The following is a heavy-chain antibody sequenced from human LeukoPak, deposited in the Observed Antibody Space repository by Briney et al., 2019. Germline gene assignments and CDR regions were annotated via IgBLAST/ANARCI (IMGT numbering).Heavy chain of an antibody. J-gene: IGHJ4*02. Sequence: PSETLSLTCTVSGDSVSSGNYYLSWIRQPPGKGLDWITYMSPSGTTNYNPSLKSRVTTSVDTSRTQFSLRLSSVTAADTAVYYCARGQDDRSGTFDYWGQGILVTVSS. CDR1: GDSVSSGNYY. CDR3: ARGQDDRSGTFDY. CDR2: MSPSGTT. V-gene: IGHV4-61*01. D-gene: IGHD3-22*01.